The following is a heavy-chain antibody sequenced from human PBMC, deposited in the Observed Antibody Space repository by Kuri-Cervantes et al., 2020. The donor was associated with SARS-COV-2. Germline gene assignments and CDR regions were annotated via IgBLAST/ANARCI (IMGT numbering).Heavy chain of an antibody. CDR1: GFTFSSYG. V-gene: IGHV3-30*02. CDR3: ARIQETTIFGVVIHLYCYMDV. Sequence: GGSLRLSCAASGFTFSSYGMHWVRQAPGKGLEWVAFIRYDGSNKYYADSVKGRFTISRDNSKNTLYLQMNSLRAEDTAVCYCARIQETTIFGVVIHLYCYMDVWGKGTTVTVSS. CDR2: IRYDGSNK. J-gene: IGHJ6*03. D-gene: IGHD3-3*01.